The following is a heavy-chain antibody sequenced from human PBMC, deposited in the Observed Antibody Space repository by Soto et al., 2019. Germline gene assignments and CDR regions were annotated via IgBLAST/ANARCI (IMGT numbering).Heavy chain of an antibody. CDR1: GFTFSSYG. D-gene: IGHD3-10*01. CDR2: ISYDGSNK. J-gene: IGHJ6*02. CDR3: AKDLVYYGSGSYAYYYGMDV. Sequence: GWSLRLSCAASGFTFSSYGMHWVRQAPGKGLEWVAVISYDGSNKYYADSVKGRFTISRDNSKNTLYLQMNSLRAEDTAVYYCAKDLVYYGSGSYAYYYGMDVWGQGTTVTVSS. V-gene: IGHV3-30*18.